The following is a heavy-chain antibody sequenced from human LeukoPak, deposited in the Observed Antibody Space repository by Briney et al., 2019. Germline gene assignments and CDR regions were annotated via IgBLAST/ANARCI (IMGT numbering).Heavy chain of an antibody. CDR3: AIIGVGPYGMDV. J-gene: IGHJ6*02. CDR2: INLNSGGT. V-gene: IGHV1-2*06. CDR1: GYTFTGYY. D-gene: IGHD3-3*01. Sequence: ASVKVSCKASGYTFTGYYMHWVRQAPGQGLEWMGRINLNSGGTNYAQKFQGRVTMTRDTSISTAYMELSRLRSDDTAVYYCAIIGVGPYGMDVWGQGTTVTVSS.